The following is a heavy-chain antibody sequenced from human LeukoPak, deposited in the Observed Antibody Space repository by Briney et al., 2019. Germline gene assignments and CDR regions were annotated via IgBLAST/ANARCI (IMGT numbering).Heavy chain of an antibody. CDR1: GYTFTSYD. CDR3: AREACSGGSCYPDYYYYGMDV. Sequence: EASVKVSYKASGYTFTSYDINWVRQATGQGLEWMGWMNPNSGNTGYAQKFQGRVTMTRNTSISTAYMELSSLRSEDTAVYYCAREACSGGSCYPDYYYYGMDVWGQGTTVTVSS. D-gene: IGHD2-15*01. J-gene: IGHJ6*02. V-gene: IGHV1-8*01. CDR2: MNPNSGNT.